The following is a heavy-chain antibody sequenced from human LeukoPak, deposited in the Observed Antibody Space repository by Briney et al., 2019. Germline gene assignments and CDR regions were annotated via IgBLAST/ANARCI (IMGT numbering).Heavy chain of an antibody. V-gene: IGHV3-30*18. CDR1: GFTFSSYG. D-gene: IGHD2-2*01. CDR3: AKDCGSRGLRYYFDY. Sequence: GGSLRLSCAGSGFTFSSYGMHWVRQAPGKGLEWVAVISYDGSNKYYADSVKGRFTISRDNSKNTLYLQMNSLRAEDTAVYYCAKDCGSRGLRYYFDYWGQGTLVTVSS. CDR2: ISYDGSNK. J-gene: IGHJ4*02.